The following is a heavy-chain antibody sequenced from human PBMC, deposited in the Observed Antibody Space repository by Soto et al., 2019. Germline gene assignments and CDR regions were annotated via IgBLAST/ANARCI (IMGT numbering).Heavy chain of an antibody. D-gene: IGHD2-15*01. CDR1: GASFSNSSYY. CDR2: MFYRGST. V-gene: IGHV4-39*01. CDR3: ARRSNRFGGFDY. Sequence: QLQLQESGPGLVKPSETLSLTCTVSGASFSNSSYYWAWIRQPPGKGLEWIGSMFYRGSTYLKPSLKSRVTISVDTSKDHFSLNLTSVTAADTAVYFCARRSNRFGGFDYWGRGTLVTVSS. J-gene: IGHJ4*02.